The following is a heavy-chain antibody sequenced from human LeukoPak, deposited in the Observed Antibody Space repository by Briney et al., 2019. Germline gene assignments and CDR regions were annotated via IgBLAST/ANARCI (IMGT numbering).Heavy chain of an antibody. CDR1: GFTFSSYA. Sequence: GGSLRLSCAASGFTFSSYAMSWVRQAPGKGLEWVSAISGSGGSTYYADSVKGRFTISRDNSKNTLYLQMNSLRAEDTAVYYCAKKAVWLQSNTDASDIWGQGTMVTVSS. CDR3: AKKAVWLQSNTDASDI. D-gene: IGHD5-24*01. V-gene: IGHV3-23*01. J-gene: IGHJ3*02. CDR2: ISGSGGST.